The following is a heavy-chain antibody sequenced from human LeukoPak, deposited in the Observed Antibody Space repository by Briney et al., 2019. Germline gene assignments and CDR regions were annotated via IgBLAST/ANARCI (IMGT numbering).Heavy chain of an antibody. V-gene: IGHV4-31*03. CDR3: ASGVLGDYVWGSYRYAFDY. Sequence: PLETLSLTCIVSGGSISSGGYYWSWIRQHPGKGLEWIGYIYYSGSTYYNPSLKSRVTISVDTSKNQFSLKLSSVTAADTAVYYCASGVLGDYVWGSYRYAFDYWGQGTLVTVSS. CDR1: GGSISSGGYY. J-gene: IGHJ4*02. CDR2: IYYSGST. D-gene: IGHD3-16*02.